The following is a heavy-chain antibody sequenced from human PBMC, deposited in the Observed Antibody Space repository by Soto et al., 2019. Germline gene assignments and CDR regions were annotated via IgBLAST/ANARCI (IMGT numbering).Heavy chain of an antibody. Sequence: QVQLQESGPGLVKASQTLSLTCTVSGDSISSDGYYLTWIRQHPGKGLEWIGDIYYSGSTSYNPSLESRVTMSVHTCDNQLSLKLLSVTAADTAVYYCARRHDALTGPDAFDVWGQGTKVTVSS. CDR3: ARRHDALTGPDAFDV. V-gene: IGHV4-31*03. CDR1: GDSISSDGYY. D-gene: IGHD3-9*01. CDR2: IYYSGST. J-gene: IGHJ3*01.